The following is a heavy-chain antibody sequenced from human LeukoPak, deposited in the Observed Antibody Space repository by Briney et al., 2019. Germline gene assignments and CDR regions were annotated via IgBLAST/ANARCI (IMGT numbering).Heavy chain of an antibody. CDR2: ISTSGST. CDR1: AASISNYY. V-gene: IGHV4-4*08. D-gene: IGHD4-17*01. Sequence: SETLSLTCAVSAASISNYYWSWIRQAPGKGLEWIGYISTSGSTNYNPSLKSRVSISLDTSKNQFSLNLNFVTAADTAVYYCARDTVTYGAHRFDPWGQGTLVTVSS. J-gene: IGHJ5*02. CDR3: ARDTVTYGAHRFDP.